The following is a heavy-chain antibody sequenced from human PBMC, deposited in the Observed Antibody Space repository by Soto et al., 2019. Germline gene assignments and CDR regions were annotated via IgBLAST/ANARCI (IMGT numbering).Heavy chain of an antibody. CDR3: AKDDYYDSSGLFDY. D-gene: IGHD3-22*01. CDR2: ISYDGSNK. CDR1: GFTFSSYG. J-gene: IGHJ4*02. V-gene: IGHV3-30*18. Sequence: PGGSLRLSCAASGFTFSSYGMHWVRQAPGKGLEWVAVISYDGSNKYYADSVKGRFTISRDNSKNTLYLQMNSLRAEDTAVYYCAKDDYYDSSGLFDYWGQGTLVTVSS.